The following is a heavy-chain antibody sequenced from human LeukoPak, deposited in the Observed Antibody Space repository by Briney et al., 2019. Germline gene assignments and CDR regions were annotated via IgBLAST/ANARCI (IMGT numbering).Heavy chain of an antibody. CDR1: GYTFTSYY. V-gene: IGHV1-18*04. J-gene: IGHJ4*02. Sequence: ASVKVSCKTSGYTFTSYYVSWVRQAPGQGLEWMGWISGYNAKTHYVQKFQGRVTMTIDTSTTTAYMELRSLTSDDTAVYYCARVRDCYDRSDYSDYWGQGTLVTVSS. D-gene: IGHD3-22*01. CDR2: ISGYNAKT. CDR3: ARVRDCYDRSDYSDY.